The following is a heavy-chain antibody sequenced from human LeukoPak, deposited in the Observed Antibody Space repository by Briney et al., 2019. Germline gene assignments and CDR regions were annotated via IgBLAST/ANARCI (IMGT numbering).Heavy chain of an antibody. CDR3: ATQLDQYSSEGPIDS. CDR2: IYYSGRT. V-gene: IGHV4-39*01. CDR1: AGSISSISYY. J-gene: IGHJ4*02. Sequence: PSETLSLTCTVSAGSISSISYYWGSIRQPPGKGLEWIGSIYYSGRTYYNPSLKSRVTISVDTSTKQFSLRLSSVTPAEQAVYYCATQLDQYSSEGPIDSWGQGTLVTVSS. D-gene: IGHD6-19*01.